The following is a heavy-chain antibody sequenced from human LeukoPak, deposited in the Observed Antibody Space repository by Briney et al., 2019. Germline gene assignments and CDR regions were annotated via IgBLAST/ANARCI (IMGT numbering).Heavy chain of an antibody. J-gene: IGHJ6*02. D-gene: IGHD6-6*01. CDR2: IVPIFGTA. CDR3: ARGRYSSSINSMDV. CDR1: GGTFSSYT. V-gene: IGHV1-69*13. Sequence: ASVKVSCKASGGTFSSYTISWVRQAPGQGLEWMGGIVPIFGTANYAQKFQGRVTITADESTSTAYMELSSLRSEDTAVYYCARGRYSSSINSMDVWGQGTTVTVSS.